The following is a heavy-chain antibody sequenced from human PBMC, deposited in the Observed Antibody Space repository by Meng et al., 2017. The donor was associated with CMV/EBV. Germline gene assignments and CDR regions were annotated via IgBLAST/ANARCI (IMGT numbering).Heavy chain of an antibody. J-gene: IGHJ4*02. V-gene: IGHV4-59*01. CDR3: ARAVGEYSSSSWHYFDY. D-gene: IGHD6-6*01. CDR1: GGSISSYY. Sequence: SETLSLTCTVSGGSISSYYWSWIRQPPGKGLEWIGYIYYSGSTNYNPSLKSRVTISVDTSKNQFSLKLSSVTAADTAVYCCARAVGEYSSSSWHYFDYWGQGTLVTVSS. CDR2: IYYSGST.